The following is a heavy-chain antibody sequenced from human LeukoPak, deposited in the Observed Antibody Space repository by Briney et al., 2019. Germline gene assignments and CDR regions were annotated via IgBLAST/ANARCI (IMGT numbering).Heavy chain of an antibody. CDR2: IYYSGST. Sequence: NPSETLSLTCTVSGGSISSYYWSRIRQHPGKGLEWIGYIYYSGSTYYNPSLKSRVTISVDTSKNQFSLKLSSVTAADTAVYYCARCLMVRNPNWFDPWGQGTLVTVSS. CDR3: ARCLMVRNPNWFDP. D-gene: IGHD3-10*01. CDR1: GGSISSYY. J-gene: IGHJ5*02. V-gene: IGHV4-59*06.